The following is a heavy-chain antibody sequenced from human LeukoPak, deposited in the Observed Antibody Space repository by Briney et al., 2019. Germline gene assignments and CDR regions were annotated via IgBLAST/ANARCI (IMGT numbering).Heavy chain of an antibody. J-gene: IGHJ4*02. CDR3: ARPLGYSYGYFDY. D-gene: IGHD5-18*01. V-gene: IGHV1-69*13. Sequence: SVKVSCKASGGTFSSYAVSWVRQAPGQGLEWMGGIIPIFGTANYAQKFQGRVTITADESTSTAYMELSSLRSEDTAVYYCARPLGYSYGYFDYWGQGTLVTVSS. CDR2: IIPIFGTA. CDR1: GGTFSSYA.